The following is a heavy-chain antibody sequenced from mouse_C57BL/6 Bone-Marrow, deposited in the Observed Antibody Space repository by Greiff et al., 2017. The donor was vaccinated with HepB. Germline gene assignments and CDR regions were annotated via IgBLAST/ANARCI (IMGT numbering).Heavy chain of an antibody. D-gene: IGHD1-1*01. J-gene: IGHJ4*01. CDR3: ARRGSCYYYAMDY. CDR2: IYPGDGDT. V-gene: IGHV1-82*01. Sequence: QVQLQQSGPELVKPGASVKISCKASGYAFSSSWMNWVKQRPGKGLEWIGRIYPGDGDTNYNGKFKGKATLTADKSSSTAYMQRSSLTSEDSAVYFCARRGSCYYYAMDYWGQGTSVTVSS. CDR1: GYAFSSSW.